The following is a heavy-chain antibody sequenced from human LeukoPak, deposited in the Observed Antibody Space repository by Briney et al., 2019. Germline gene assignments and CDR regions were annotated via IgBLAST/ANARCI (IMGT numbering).Heavy chain of an antibody. CDR2: IIPIFGTA. Sequence: SVKVSCKASGYSFTNYGISWVRQAPGQGLEWMGGIIPIFGTANYAQKFQGRVTITADESTSTAYMELSSLRSEDTAVYYCARVGGVAATPAWFDPWGQGTLVTVSS. CDR3: ARVGGVAATPAWFDP. D-gene: IGHD2-15*01. J-gene: IGHJ5*02. V-gene: IGHV1-69*13. CDR1: GYSFTNYG.